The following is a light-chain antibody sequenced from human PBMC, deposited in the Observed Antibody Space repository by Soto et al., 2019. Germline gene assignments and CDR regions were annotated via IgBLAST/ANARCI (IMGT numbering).Light chain of an antibody. CDR3: QQYSRFLT. CDR1: QSIDTA. CDR2: RAS. Sequence: DIPMTQSPSTLSASVGDRVTITCRASQSIDTALAWYQQKPGKAPNLLIYRASNLESGVPSRFSGSGSGTEFTLAISSLQPDDFATYYCQQYSRFLTFGQGTKLELK. V-gene: IGKV1-5*03. J-gene: IGKJ2*01.